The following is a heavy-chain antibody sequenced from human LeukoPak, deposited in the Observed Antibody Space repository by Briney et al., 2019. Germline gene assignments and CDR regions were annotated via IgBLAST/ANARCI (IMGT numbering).Heavy chain of an antibody. CDR2: ISLSGVT. J-gene: IGHJ4*02. V-gene: IGHV4-4*02. Sequence: SGTLSLTCGVSGGSISSTNWWSWVRQPPGQGLEWIGEISLSGVTNYNPSLKSRVTVSLDRSKNHLSLTLTSVTAADTAVYYCSRESGAFSPFGYWGQGTLVTVSS. CDR3: SRESGAFSPFGY. CDR1: GGSISSTNW. D-gene: IGHD1-26*01.